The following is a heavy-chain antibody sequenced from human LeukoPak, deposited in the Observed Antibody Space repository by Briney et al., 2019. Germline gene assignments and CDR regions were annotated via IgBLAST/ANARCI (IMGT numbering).Heavy chain of an antibody. J-gene: IGHJ4*02. Sequence: QTGGSLRLSCAASGFTFSSYAMRWVRQAPGKGLEWVSSVSGSGGSTYYADSVKGRFTISRDSSKNTLYLQMNSLRAEDTAVYYCAKPRAVGVNAFFDYWGQGTLVTVSS. CDR3: AKPRAVGVNAFFDY. CDR1: GFTFSSYA. CDR2: VSGSGGST. V-gene: IGHV3-23*01.